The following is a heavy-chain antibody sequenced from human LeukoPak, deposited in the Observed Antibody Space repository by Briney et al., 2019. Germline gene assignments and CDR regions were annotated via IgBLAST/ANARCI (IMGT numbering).Heavy chain of an antibody. J-gene: IGHJ4*02. CDR2: ISYSGST. V-gene: IGHV4-59*05. CDR3: ARHRHSHCYDY. CDR1: GGSISNYF. Sequence: SETLSLTCTVSGGSISNYFWSWIRQPPGKGLEWIGSISYSGSTYYNPSLKGRVTTSADTPNNQFSLKLTSVTAADTAVYFCARHRHSHCYDYWGQGTPVTVSS. D-gene: IGHD5-18*01.